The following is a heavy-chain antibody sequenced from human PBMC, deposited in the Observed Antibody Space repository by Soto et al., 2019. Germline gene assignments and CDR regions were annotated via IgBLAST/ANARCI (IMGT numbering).Heavy chain of an antibody. V-gene: IGHV3-49*03. CDR2: IRSKAYGGTT. J-gene: IGHJ6*03. CDR1: GFTFGDYA. D-gene: IGHD1-1*01. CDR3: TRDVSSNWNWPPYYYYYYMDV. Sequence: GGSLRLSCTASGFTFGDYAMSWFRQAPGKGLEWVGFIRSKAYGGTTEYAASVKGRFTISRDDSKSIAYLQMNSLKTEDTAVYYCTRDVSSNWNWPPYYYYYYMDVWGKGTTVTVSS.